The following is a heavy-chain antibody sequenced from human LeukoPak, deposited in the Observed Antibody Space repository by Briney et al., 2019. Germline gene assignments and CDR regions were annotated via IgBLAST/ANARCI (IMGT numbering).Heavy chain of an antibody. CDR2: ISWNSGSI. CDR3: AKGTGRYWTFFDS. J-gene: IGHJ4*02. V-gene: IGHV3-9*01. Sequence: PGRSLRLSCAGSGFTFDDYAMHWVRQPPGKGLEWVSGISWNSGSIGYAVSVKGRFTISRDNARNSLFLQMNSLRPDDTAFYYCAKGTGRYWTFFDSWGQGTLVTVSS. D-gene: IGHD1-26*01. CDR1: GFTFDDYA.